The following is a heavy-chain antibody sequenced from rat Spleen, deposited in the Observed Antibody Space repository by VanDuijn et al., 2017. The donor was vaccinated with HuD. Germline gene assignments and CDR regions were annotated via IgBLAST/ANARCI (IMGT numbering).Heavy chain of an antibody. J-gene: IGHJ1*01. CDR3: ARQGYLRDWYFDF. CDR2: ISYDGSST. D-gene: IGHD2-7*01. V-gene: IGHV5-29*01. Sequence: EVQLVESDGGLVQPGRSLKLSCVASGFTFNDCYMAWVRQAPTKGLEWVATISYDGSSTYYRDSVKGRFTISRDNAKSTLYLQMDSLRSEETATYYCARQGYLRDWYFDFWGPGTMVAVSS. CDR1: GFTFNDCY.